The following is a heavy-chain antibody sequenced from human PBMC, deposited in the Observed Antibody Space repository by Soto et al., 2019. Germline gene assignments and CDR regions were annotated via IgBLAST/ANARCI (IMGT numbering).Heavy chain of an antibody. CDR2: IKSKTDGGTT. Sequence: PGGSLRLSCAASGLTFSNPWMHWVRQAPRKGLEWVGRIKSKTDGGTTDYAAPVKGRFTISRDDSKNTLYLQMNSLKTEDTAVYYCTTVTYYDFWSGPAPLMDVWGQGTTVTVSS. CDR3: TTVTYYDFWSGPAPLMDV. D-gene: IGHD3-3*01. CDR1: GLTFSNPW. J-gene: IGHJ6*02. V-gene: IGHV3-15*07.